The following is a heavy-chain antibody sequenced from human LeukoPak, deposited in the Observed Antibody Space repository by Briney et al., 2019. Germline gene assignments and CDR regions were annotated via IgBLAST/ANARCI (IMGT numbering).Heavy chain of an antibody. V-gene: IGHV3-11*04. D-gene: IGHD4/OR15-4a*01. CDR3: ARDPVMTMVAPDY. CDR1: GFTFSDYY. J-gene: IGHJ4*02. Sequence: GGSLRLSCAASGFTFSDYYMSWIRQAPGKGLEWVSYISSSGSTIYYADSVKGRFTISRDNAKNSLYLQMNSLRAEDTAVYYCARDPVMTMVAPDYWGQGTLVTVSS. CDR2: ISSSGSTI.